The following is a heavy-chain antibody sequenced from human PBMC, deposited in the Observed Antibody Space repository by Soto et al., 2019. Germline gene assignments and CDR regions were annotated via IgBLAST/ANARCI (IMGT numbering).Heavy chain of an antibody. CDR1: GYSFTSYW. CDR2: IYPGDSDT. V-gene: IGHV5-51*01. D-gene: IGHD3-22*01. CDR3: ARHSDAPVTMIVPRGAFDI. J-gene: IGHJ3*02. Sequence: VESLKISCNGSGYSFTSYWIGWGRQMPGKGLEWMGIIYPGDSDTRYSPSFQGQVTISADKSISTAYLQWSSLKASDTAMYYCARHSDAPVTMIVPRGAFDIWGQGTMVTVSS.